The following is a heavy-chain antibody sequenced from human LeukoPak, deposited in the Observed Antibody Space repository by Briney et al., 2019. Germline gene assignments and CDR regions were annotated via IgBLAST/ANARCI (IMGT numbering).Heavy chain of an antibody. CDR3: AKDSRGSSVRVFDY. Sequence: GGSLRLSCAASGFTFSNFLMTWVRQAPGKGPEWVSAISGSGGDTYYADSVKGRFTISRDNSKNTLSLQMNTLRAEDTAVYYCAKDSRGSSVRVFDYWAQGTLVTVSS. D-gene: IGHD5/OR15-5a*01. V-gene: IGHV3-23*01. CDR1: GFTFSNFL. J-gene: IGHJ4*02. CDR2: ISGSGGDT.